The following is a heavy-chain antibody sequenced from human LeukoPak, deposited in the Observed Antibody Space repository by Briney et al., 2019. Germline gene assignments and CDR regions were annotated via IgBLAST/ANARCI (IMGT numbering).Heavy chain of an antibody. CDR3: TTDSGGGRPFDY. V-gene: IGHV3-7*01. Sequence: GGSLRLSCAASGFTFSGYWMSWVRQAPGEGLEWVANIRQDGSDKYYVDSVKGRFTISRDNAKNSLFLQMNSLRAEDTAVYFCTTDSGGGRPFDYWGQGTLVIVSS. CDR2: IRQDGSDK. D-gene: IGHD6-6*01. CDR1: GFTFSGYW. J-gene: IGHJ4*02.